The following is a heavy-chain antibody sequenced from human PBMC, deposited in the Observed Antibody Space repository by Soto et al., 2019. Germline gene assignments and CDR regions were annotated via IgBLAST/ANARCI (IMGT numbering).Heavy chain of an antibody. V-gene: IGHV4-31*03. CDR2: IYYSGST. CDR1: GGSISSGGYY. D-gene: IGHD3-10*01. Sequence: PSETLSLTCTVSGGSISSGGYYWSWIRQHPGKGLEWIGYIYYSGSTYYNPSLKSRVTISVDTSKNQFSLKLSSVTAADTAVYYCARVYGSGSYSYYYYYYMDVWGKGTTVTVSS. J-gene: IGHJ6*03. CDR3: ARVYGSGSYSYYYYYYMDV.